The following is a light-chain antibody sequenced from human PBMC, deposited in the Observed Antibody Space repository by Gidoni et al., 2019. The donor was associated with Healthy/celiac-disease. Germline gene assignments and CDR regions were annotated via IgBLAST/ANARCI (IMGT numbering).Light chain of an antibody. CDR1: QSVLYSSNNKNY. J-gene: IGKJ4*02. Sequence: DIVLTQPPDSLAVSLGERATINCKSSQSVLYSSNNKNYLAWYQQKPGQPPKLLIYCASTRESGVPDRFSGSGSGTDFTLTISSLQAEDVAVYYCQQYYSTPPLTFGGGTKVEIK. CDR2: CAS. CDR3: QQYYSTPPLT. V-gene: IGKV4-1*01.